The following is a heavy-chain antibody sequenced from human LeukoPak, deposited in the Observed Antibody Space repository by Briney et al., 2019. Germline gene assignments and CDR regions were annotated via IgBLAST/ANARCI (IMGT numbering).Heavy chain of an antibody. CDR2: ISPDGSNE. Sequence: GGSLRLSCAGTGFLFRTYGMHWVRQAPGKGLECVAIISPDGSNEYYVDSVKGRFTISRDNSRNTVFLQMNNLRAEDTAIYYCASARGYNYVNRMDVWGKGITVTVSP. V-gene: IGHV3-30*03. CDR1: GFLFRTYG. D-gene: IGHD5-18*01. CDR3: ASARGYNYVNRMDV. J-gene: IGHJ6*04.